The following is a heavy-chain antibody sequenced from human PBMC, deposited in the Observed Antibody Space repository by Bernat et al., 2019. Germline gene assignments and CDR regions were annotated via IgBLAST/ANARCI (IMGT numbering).Heavy chain of an antibody. D-gene: IGHD4/OR15-4a*01. CDR2: INPDTGDT. J-gene: IGHJ4*02. CDR1: GYTFTYYY. V-gene: IGHV1-2*02. CDR3: AVVYLYGGGASAPPSH. Sequence: QVQLVQSGAEVKKPGASVTVSCKASGYTFTYYYIYWVRQAPGQGLECMGWINPDTGDTNYAQKFQGRVTMTRDTSISTVDMGLSRLTSDDAAVYYCAVVYLYGGGASAPPSHWGEGTVVTVSS.